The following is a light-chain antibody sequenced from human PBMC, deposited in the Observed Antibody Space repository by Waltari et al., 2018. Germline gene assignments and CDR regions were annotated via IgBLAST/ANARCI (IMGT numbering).Light chain of an antibody. CDR2: DAS. CDR3: QQRNNWPRT. V-gene: IGKV3-11*01. CDR1: QSVRTY. Sequence: EIVLTQSPATLSLSPGESATLSCRASQSVRTYLGWYQQKPGQAPRLLIYDASNRATGIPARFSGRGSETDFILTISSLEPEDSAVYYCQQRNNWPRTFGQGTKLEIK. J-gene: IGKJ2*01.